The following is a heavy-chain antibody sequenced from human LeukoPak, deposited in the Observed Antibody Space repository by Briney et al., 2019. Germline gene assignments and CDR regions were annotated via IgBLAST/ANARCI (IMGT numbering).Heavy chain of an antibody. CDR3: VRGPGRGYDLEP. CDR1: AGSICNSY. Sequence: PSDTLSLTCAVSAGSICNSYCSWARQPPGKGLEFIGYISTGRDINYNPSLRSRATMSINTSNNQLSLTLTSVTTADTAVYFCVRGPGRGYDLEPWGQGSLVTVSS. CDR2: ISTGRDI. V-gene: IGHV4-4*08. J-gene: IGHJ5*02. D-gene: IGHD3-22*01.